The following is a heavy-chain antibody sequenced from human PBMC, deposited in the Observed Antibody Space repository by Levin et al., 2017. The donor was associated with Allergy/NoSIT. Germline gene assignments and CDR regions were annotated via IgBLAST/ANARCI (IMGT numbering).Heavy chain of an antibody. V-gene: IGHV3-9*01. CDR2: ISWNSGSI. CDR3: AKGDCSGGSCPADYGMDV. CDR1: GFTFDDYA. Sequence: GGSLRLSCAASGFTFDDYAMHWVRQAPGKGLEWVSGISWNSGSIGYADSVKGRFTISRDNAKNSLYLQMNSLRAEDTALYYCAKGDCSGGSCPADYGMDVWGQGTTVTVSS. D-gene: IGHD2-15*01. J-gene: IGHJ6*02.